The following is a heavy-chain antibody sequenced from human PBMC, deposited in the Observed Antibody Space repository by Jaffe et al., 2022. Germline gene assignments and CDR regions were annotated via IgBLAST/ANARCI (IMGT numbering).Heavy chain of an antibody. V-gene: IGHV3-43D*04. CDR1: GFTFDDYA. D-gene: IGHD2-15*01. J-gene: IGHJ4*02. CDR3: AKDSGGYCSGGSCYLDY. CDR2: ISWDGGST. Sequence: EVQLVESGGVVVQPGGSLRLSCAASGFTFDDYAMHWVRQAPGKGLEWVSLISWDGGSTYYADSVKGRFTISRDNSKNSLYLQMNSLRAEDTALYYCAKDSGGYCSGGSCYLDYWGQGTLVTVSS.